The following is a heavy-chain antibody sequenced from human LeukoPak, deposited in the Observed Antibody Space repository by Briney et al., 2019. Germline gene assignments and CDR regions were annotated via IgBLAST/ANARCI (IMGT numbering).Heavy chain of an antibody. Sequence: SETLSLTCTVSGGSINKYYWSWIRQSPGKGLEWLGYVHDSAGTIYNPSLKSRVTISVGTSKTQFSLKVTSVTTADTAVYYCARGSYDFWSATDAFDIWGQGTMVTVSS. V-gene: IGHV4-59*01. J-gene: IGHJ3*02. CDR1: GGSINKYY. CDR2: VHDSAGT. CDR3: ARGSYDFWSATDAFDI. D-gene: IGHD3-3*01.